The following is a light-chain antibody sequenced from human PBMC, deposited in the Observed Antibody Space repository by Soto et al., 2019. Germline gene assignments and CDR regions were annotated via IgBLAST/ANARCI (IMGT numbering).Light chain of an antibody. CDR2: EVS. Sequence: LTQPPSASGSPGQSVTISCTGTSSDVGGYNYVSWYQQHPGKAPKLMIYEVSKRPPGVPDRFSGSKSGNTASLTVSGLQAEDEADYYCSSYAGSNNFVVFGGGTKVTVL. CDR3: SSYAGSNNFVV. V-gene: IGLV2-8*01. CDR1: SSDVGGYNY. J-gene: IGLJ2*01.